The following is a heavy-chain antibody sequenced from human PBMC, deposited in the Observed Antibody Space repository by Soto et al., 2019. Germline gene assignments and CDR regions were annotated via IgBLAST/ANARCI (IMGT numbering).Heavy chain of an antibody. Sequence: QVQLVQSGAEVKKPGASVKVSCKASGHSFSRYAISWVRQAPGQGLEWMGWISAHNGKTNYPQKLQSRVTMTTDTSTSTAYMEQRRLRSDDTAVYYCARVDTAMVTASYWGQGTLVTVSS. CDR2: ISAHNGKT. V-gene: IGHV1-18*01. D-gene: IGHD5-18*01. J-gene: IGHJ4*02. CDR1: GHSFSRYA. CDR3: ARVDTAMVTASY.